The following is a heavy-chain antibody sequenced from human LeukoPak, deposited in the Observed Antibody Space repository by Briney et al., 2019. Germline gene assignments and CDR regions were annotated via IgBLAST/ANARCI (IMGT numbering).Heavy chain of an antibody. CDR3: AKGGLPGYCSSTSCYPFDY. V-gene: IGHV3-30-3*01. CDR1: GFTFSSYA. D-gene: IGHD2-2*01. Sequence: PGGSLRLSCAASGFTFSSYAMHWVRQAPGKGLEWVAVISYDGSNKYYADSVKGRFTISRDNSKNTLYLQMNSLRAEDTAAYYCAKGGLPGYCSSTSCYPFDYWGQGTLVTVSS. J-gene: IGHJ4*02. CDR2: ISYDGSNK.